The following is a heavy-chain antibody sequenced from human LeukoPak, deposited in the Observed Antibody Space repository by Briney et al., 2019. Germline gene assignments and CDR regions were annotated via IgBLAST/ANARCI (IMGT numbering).Heavy chain of an antibody. V-gene: IGHV4-38-2*01. CDR3: ARGIHYYDSSGAYYYYYMDV. J-gene: IGHJ6*03. CDR2: IYHSGST. CDR1: GYSISSGYY. Sequence: PSETLSLTCAVSGYSISSGYYWGWIRQPPGKGLEWIGSIYHSGSTYYNPSLKSRVTISVDTSKNQFSLKLSSVTAADTAVYYCARGIHYYDSSGAYYYYYMDVWGKGTTVTVSS. D-gene: IGHD3-22*01.